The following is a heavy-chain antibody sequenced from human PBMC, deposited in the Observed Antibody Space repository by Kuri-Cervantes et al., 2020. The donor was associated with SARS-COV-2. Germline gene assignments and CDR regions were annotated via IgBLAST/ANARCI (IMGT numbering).Heavy chain of an antibody. CDR1: GYSISSGYY. CDR3: AKDVLGIRYFDY. D-gene: IGHD7-27*01. CDR2: IYHSGST. Sequence: SQTLSLTCAVSGYSISSGYYWGWTRQPPGKGLEWIGGIYHSGSTYYNPSLKSRVTISVDTSKNQFSLKLSSVTAADTAVYYCAKDVLGIRYFDYWGQGTLVTVSS. V-gene: IGHV4-38-2*02. J-gene: IGHJ4*02.